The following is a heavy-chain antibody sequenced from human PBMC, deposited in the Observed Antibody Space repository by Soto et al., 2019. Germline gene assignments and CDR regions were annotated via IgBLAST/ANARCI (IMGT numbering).Heavy chain of an antibody. CDR1: GLTYSNYV. Sequence: GGSLRLSCAASGLTYSNYVMSWVRQAPGKGLEWVTAISDSGGSTYYAGSVKGRFTISRDNSKNTLYLQMNSLRVEDTAVYYCATLKFGFKYYFDYWGQGTLVTVSS. CDR3: ATLKFGFKYYFDY. J-gene: IGHJ4*02. V-gene: IGHV3-23*01. D-gene: IGHD3-10*01. CDR2: ISDSGGST.